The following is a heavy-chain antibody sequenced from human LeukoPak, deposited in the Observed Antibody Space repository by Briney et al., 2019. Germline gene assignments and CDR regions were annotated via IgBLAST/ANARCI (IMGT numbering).Heavy chain of an antibody. V-gene: IGHV4-59*11. CDR1: ADSFSSHY. CDR3: ARDLVTVTKGFDI. CDR2: ISYIVIT. Sequence: PSETLSLTCAVSADSFSSHYWTWIRQPPGKGLEWSGYISYIVITNYNPSLKSRVTISIDTSKNQFSLKLSSVTAADTAVYYCARDLVTVTKGFDIWGQGTMVSVSS. J-gene: IGHJ3*02. D-gene: IGHD4-17*01.